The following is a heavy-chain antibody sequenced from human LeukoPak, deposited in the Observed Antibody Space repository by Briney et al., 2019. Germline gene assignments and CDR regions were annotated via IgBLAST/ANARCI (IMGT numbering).Heavy chain of an antibody. CDR3: AKDGAWLRFDD. Sequence: GGSLRLSCAASGFTFSSYAMTWIRQAPGKGLEWVSSISGSGGSTYYADSVKGRFTISRDNSRNMLFLQMNSLRADDTAVYYCAKDGAWLRFDDWGQGILVTVSS. D-gene: IGHD5-12*01. CDR1: GFTFSSYA. V-gene: IGHV3-23*01. J-gene: IGHJ4*02. CDR2: ISGSGGST.